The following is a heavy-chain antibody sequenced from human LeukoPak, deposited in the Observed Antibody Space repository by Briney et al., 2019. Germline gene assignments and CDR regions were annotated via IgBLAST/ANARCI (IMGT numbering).Heavy chain of an antibody. V-gene: IGHV3-48*04. CDR1: GFTFSSYS. CDR3: ARDIYYDSSGYYGSVY. D-gene: IGHD3-22*01. Sequence: GGSLRLSCAASGFTFSSYSMNWVRQAPGKGLEWVSYISSSSSSIYYADSVKGRFTISRDNAKNSLYLQMNSLRAEDTAVYYCARDIYYDSSGYYGSVYWGQGTLVTVSS. CDR2: ISSSSSSI. J-gene: IGHJ4*02.